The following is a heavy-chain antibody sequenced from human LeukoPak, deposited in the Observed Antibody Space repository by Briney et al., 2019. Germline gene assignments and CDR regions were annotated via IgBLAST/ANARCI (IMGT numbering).Heavy chain of an antibody. CDR3: TTDHSPRAHSGSYYHAFDI. CDR1: GFTLSSYW. CDR2: IKSKTDGGTT. D-gene: IGHD1-26*01. V-gene: IGHV3-15*01. Sequence: GGSLRLSCAASGFTLSSYWMSWVRQAPGKGLGWVGRIKSKTDGGTTDYAAPVKGRFTISRDDSKNTLYLQMNSLKTEDTAVYYCTTDHSPRAHSGSYYHAFDIWGQGTMVTVSS. J-gene: IGHJ3*02.